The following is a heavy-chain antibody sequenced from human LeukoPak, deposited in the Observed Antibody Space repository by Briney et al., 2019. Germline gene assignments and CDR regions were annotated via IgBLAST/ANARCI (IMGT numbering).Heavy chain of an antibody. J-gene: IGHJ6*04. CDR3: ARDYYYGSGGYGMDV. Sequence: ASVKVSCKASGYTFTGYAMHWVRQAPGQRLEWMGWINAGNGNTKYSQKFQGRVTITRDTSASTAYMELSSLRSEDTAVYYCARDYYYGSGGYGMDVWGKGTTVTVSS. V-gene: IGHV1-3*01. CDR1: GYTFTGYA. D-gene: IGHD3-10*01. CDR2: INAGNGNT.